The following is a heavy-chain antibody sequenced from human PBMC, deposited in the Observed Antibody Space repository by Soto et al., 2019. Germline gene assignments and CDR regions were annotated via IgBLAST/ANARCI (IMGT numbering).Heavy chain of an antibody. V-gene: IGHV1-69*12. J-gene: IGHJ5*02. Sequence: QVQLVQSGAEVKKPWSSVKVSCKASGGTFSSYAISWVRQAPGQGLEWMGGIIPIFGTANYAKKFQGRVTMTADESTTTAYMVLSSMRSEDTAVYYWARGRVGGYSTSGTRFDPWGQGTMVTVSS. CDR3: ARGRVGGYSTSGTRFDP. CDR1: GGTFSSYA. D-gene: IGHD6-13*01. CDR2: IIPIFGTA.